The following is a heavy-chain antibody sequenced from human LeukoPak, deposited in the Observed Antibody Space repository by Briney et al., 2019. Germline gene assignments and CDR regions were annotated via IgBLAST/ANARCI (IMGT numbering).Heavy chain of an antibody. Sequence: GGSLRLSCAASGFTFSSYSMNWVRQTPGKGLEWVSYISSSSSTIYYADSVKGRSTISRDNAKNSLYLQMNSLRAEDTAVYYCARVGILYGEGYWGQGTLVTVSS. CDR2: ISSSSSTI. J-gene: IGHJ4*02. CDR1: GFTFSSYS. V-gene: IGHV3-48*01. D-gene: IGHD4-17*01. CDR3: ARVGILYGEGY.